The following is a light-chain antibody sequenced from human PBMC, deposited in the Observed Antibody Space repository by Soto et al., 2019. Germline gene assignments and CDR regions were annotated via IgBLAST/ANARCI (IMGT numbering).Light chain of an antibody. CDR2: DAS. J-gene: IGKJ1*01. CDR1: QSISSW. V-gene: IGKV1-5*01. CDR3: QQYNHYWT. Sequence: DIQMTQSPSTLSASVGDRVTITCRASQSISSWFAWYQQKPGKAPKVLIYDASCLESGVPSRFSGSGSGTEFSLTISSLQPDDFATYYCQQYNHYWTFGQGTKVDIK.